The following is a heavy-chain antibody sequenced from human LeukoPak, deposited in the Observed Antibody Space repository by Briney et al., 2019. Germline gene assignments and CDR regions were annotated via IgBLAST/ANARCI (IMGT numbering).Heavy chain of an antibody. CDR2: INHSGST. J-gene: IGHJ4*02. CDR1: GGFFSGYY. D-gene: IGHD4/OR15-4a*01. V-gene: IGHV4-34*01. Sequence: MTSETLSLTCAVYGGFFSGYYWSWIRQPPGKGLEWIGEINHSGSTNYNPSLKSRVTISVDTSKNQFSLKLSSVTAADTAVYYCRIKGASFDYWGQGTLVTVSS. CDR3: RIKGASFDY.